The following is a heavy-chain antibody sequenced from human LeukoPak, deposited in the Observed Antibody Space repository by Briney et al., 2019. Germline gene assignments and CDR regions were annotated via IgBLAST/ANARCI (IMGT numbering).Heavy chain of an antibody. J-gene: IGHJ4*02. D-gene: IGHD3-10*01. V-gene: IGHV4-4*07. CDR1: GGSISSYY. CDR3: ARQRITMVRGVRGYFDY. CDR2: IYTSGST. Sequence: SSETLSLTCTVSGGSISSYYWSWIRQPAGKGLEWVGRIYTSGSTNYNPSLKSRVTISVDTSKNQFSLKLSSVTAADTAVYYCARQRITMVRGVRGYFDYWGQGTLVTVSS.